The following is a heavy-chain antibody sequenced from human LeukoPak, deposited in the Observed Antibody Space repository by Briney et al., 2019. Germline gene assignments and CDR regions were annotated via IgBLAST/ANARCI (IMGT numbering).Heavy chain of an antibody. CDR2: ISYDGSNK. V-gene: IGHV3-30*18. D-gene: IGHD3-10*01. CDR3: AKDGGDYYGSGSYYPYYYYYGMDV. Sequence: PGGSLRLSCAASGFTFSSYGMHWVRQAPGKGLEWVAVISYDGSNKYYADSVKGRFTISRDNSKNTLYLQMNSLRAEDTAVYYCAKDGGDYYGSGSYYPYYYYYGMDVWGQGTTVTVSS. J-gene: IGHJ6*02. CDR1: GFTFSSYG.